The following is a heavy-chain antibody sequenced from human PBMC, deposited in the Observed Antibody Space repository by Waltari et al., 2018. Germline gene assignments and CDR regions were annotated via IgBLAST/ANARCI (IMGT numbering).Heavy chain of an antibody. V-gene: IGHV1-69*05. CDR2: IIPIFGTA. D-gene: IGHD4-17*01. CDR3: ARGGPHYYGDYLDY. CDR1: GGTFSSYA. J-gene: IGHJ4*02. Sequence: QVQLVQSGAEVKKPGSSVKVSCKASGGTFSSYALSWMRQAPGQGLEWMGGIIPIFGTANYAQKFQDRVTITTDESTSTAYMELSSLRSEDTAVYYCARGGPHYYGDYLDYWGQGTLVTVSS.